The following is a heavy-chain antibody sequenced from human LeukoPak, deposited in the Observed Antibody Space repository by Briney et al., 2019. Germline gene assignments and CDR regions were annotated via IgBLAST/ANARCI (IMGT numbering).Heavy chain of an antibody. CDR1: GGSISSSIYY. V-gene: IGHV4-61*02. J-gene: IGHJ3*02. CDR2: IYSSGST. CDR3: ARDRDWNLGAFDI. Sequence: SETLSLTSTVSGGSISSSIYYWSWIRQPAGKGLEWIGRIYSSGSTNYNPSLKSRVTMSVDTSKNQFSLRLRSVTAADTAMYYCARDRDWNLGAFDIWGQGTMVTVSS. D-gene: IGHD1-1*01.